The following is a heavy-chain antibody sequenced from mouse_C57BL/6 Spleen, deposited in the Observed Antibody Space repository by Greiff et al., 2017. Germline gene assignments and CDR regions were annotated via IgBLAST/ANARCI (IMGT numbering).Heavy chain of an antibody. CDR2: ISYDGSN. D-gene: IGHD2-5*01. J-gene: IGHJ4*01. CDR3: ARVPLYYSNYPYAMDY. CDR1: GYSITSGYY. V-gene: IGHV3-6*01. Sequence: DVQLQESGPGLVKPSQSLSLTCSVTGYSITSGYYWNWIRQFPGNKLEWMGYISYDGSNNYNPSLKNRISITRDTSKNQFFLNLNSVTTEDTATYYCARVPLYYSNYPYAMDYWGQGTSVTVSS.